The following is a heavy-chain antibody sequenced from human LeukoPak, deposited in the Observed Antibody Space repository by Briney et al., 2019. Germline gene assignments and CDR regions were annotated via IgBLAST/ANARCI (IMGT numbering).Heavy chain of an antibody. D-gene: IGHD3-10*01. CDR1: GYTFTSYY. CDR2: INPSGGST. CDR3: ARQVVTMVRGVTFHFDY. V-gene: IGHV1-46*01. J-gene: IGHJ4*02. Sequence: GASVKVSCKASGYTFTSYYMHWVRQAPGQGLEWMGLINPSGGSTSYAQKFQGRVTMTRDTSTSTVYMELSSLRSEDTAVYYCARQVVTMVRGVTFHFDYWGQGTLVTVSS.